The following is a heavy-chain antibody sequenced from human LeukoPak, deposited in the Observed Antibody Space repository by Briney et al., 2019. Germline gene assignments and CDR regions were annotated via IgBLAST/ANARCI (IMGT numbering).Heavy chain of an antibody. CDR3: ARGRSNYYGMDV. Sequence: MSSETLSLTCSVSDGSINSYYWNWIRRPPGKGLEWIGYIYYNGNTNYSPFLKSRVTMSVDTSKNLFSLKVSSVTAADTAVYYCARGRSNYYGMDVWGQGTTVTVSS. J-gene: IGHJ6*02. CDR2: IYYNGNT. D-gene: IGHD1-26*01. CDR1: DGSINSYY. V-gene: IGHV4-59*01.